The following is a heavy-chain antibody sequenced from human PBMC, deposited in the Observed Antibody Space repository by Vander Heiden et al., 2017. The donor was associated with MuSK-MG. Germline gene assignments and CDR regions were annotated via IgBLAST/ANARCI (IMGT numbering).Heavy chain of an antibody. V-gene: IGHV5-51*01. CDR1: GFSFSNYW. CDR2: IYCGDSEA. J-gene: IGHJ5*02. D-gene: IGHD4-17*01. Sequence: EVQLVQSGAEVKKPGDSLKISCKGSGFSFSNYWIAWVRQMPGKGLEWMGIIYCGDSEARYSPSFQGQVTFSADKSINTAFLQWDSLKPSDTAMYDCARHYGDYANWCDPWGQGTLGTVSS. CDR3: ARHYGDYANWCDP.